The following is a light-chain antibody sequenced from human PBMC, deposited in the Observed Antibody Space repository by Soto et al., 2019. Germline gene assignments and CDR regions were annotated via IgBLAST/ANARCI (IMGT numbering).Light chain of an antibody. J-gene: IGKJ1*01. CDR3: QQYNSYSPWT. CDR1: QNIDMY. V-gene: IGKV1-5*01. CDR2: GAS. Sequence: IHMTQSPSSLSASVGDTVTITCRASQNIDMYLNWYQQKPGKAPRVLISGASNLQSGVPSRFSGSGSGTEFTLTISSLQPDDFATYYCQQYNSYSPWTFGQGTKVDIK.